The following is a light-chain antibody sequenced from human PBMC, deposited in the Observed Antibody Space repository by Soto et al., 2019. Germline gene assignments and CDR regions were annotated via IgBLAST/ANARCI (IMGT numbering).Light chain of an antibody. V-gene: IGKV3-20*01. Sequence: EIFMAQSLATRSVSPVEIATLSCRASQSVSSNLAWYQQKTGQAPRLLISGASSRATGIPDRFSGSGSETDFTLTISRLEPEDFALYYCQHYGGSPITFGQGTRLEIK. J-gene: IGKJ5*01. CDR3: QHYGGSPIT. CDR2: GAS. CDR1: QSVSSN.